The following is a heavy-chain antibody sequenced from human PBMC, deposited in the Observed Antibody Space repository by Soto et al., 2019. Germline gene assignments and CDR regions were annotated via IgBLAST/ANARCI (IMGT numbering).Heavy chain of an antibody. CDR1: GGTFSSYT. CDR3: ATRYCSSTSCYEHYYYYYYMDV. CDR2: IIPILGIA. V-gene: IGHV1-69*02. J-gene: IGHJ6*03. D-gene: IGHD2-2*01. Sequence: ASVKVSCKASGGTFSSYTISWVRQAPGQGLEWMGRIIPILGIANYAQKFQGRVTITADKSTSTAYMELSSLRSEDTAVYYCATRYCSSTSCYEHYYYYYYMDVWGKGTTVTVSS.